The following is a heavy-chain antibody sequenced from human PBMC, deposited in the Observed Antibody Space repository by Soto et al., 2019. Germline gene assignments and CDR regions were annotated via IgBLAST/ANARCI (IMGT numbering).Heavy chain of an antibody. CDR1: GFTFSSYG. CDR2: IWYDGSNK. V-gene: IGHV3-33*01. Sequence: PGGSLRLSCAASGFTFSSYGMHWVRQAPGKGLEWVAVIWYDGSNKYYADSVKGRFTISRDNSKNTLYLQMNSLRAEDTAVYYCARDHRYYYDSSGYYGYFDYWGQGTLVTVSS. D-gene: IGHD3-22*01. CDR3: ARDHRYYYDSSGYYGYFDY. J-gene: IGHJ4*02.